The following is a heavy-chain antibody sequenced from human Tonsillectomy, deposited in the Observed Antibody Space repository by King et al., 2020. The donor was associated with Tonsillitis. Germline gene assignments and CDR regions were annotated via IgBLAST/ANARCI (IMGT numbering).Heavy chain of an antibody. CDR3: AKEGGAKYSSSASCSADY. V-gene: IGHV3-30*18. CDR1: GFAFSDCG. Sequence: VQLVESGGGVVQPGRSLRLSWAASGFAFSDCGMHWVRQAPGKGLDWVATISYDGSDKDYGDSVRGRFTISSDNSRSTLYLQVNSLRADDTSVYSCAKEGGAKYSSSASCSADYWGQGTLVTVSS. D-gene: IGHD2-2*01. J-gene: IGHJ4*02. CDR2: ISYDGSDK.